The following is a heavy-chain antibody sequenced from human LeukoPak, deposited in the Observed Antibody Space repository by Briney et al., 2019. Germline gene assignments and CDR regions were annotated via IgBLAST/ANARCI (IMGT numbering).Heavy chain of an antibody. Sequence: ASVTVSCKASGYTFTGYYMHWVRRAPGQGLEWMGRINPNSGGTNYAQKFQGRVTMTRDTSISTAYMELSRLRSDDTAVYYCARDSGLMCGMDVWGQGTTVTVSS. D-gene: IGHD3-10*01. CDR1: GYTFTGYY. V-gene: IGHV1-2*06. CDR2: INPNSGGT. J-gene: IGHJ6*02. CDR3: ARDSGLMCGMDV.